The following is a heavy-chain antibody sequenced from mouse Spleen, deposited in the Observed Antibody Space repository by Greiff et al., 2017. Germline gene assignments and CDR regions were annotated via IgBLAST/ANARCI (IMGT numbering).Heavy chain of an antibody. CDR1: GFSLSTFGMG. Sequence: QVTLKECGPGILQPSQTLSLTCSFSGFSLSTFGMGVGWIRQPSGKGLVWLAHIWWDDAKYYNPALKSRLTISKDTSKNQVFHKIGKVDTAETAKYYGGRACYRYDGFAYWGQGTLVTVSA. CDR2: IWWDDAK. D-gene: IGHD2-14*01. CDR3: GRACYRYDGFAY. V-gene: IGHV8-8*01. J-gene: IGHJ3*01.